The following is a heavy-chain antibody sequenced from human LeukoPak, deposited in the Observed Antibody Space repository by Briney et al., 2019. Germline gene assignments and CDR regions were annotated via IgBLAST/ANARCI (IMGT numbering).Heavy chain of an antibody. Sequence: GASVKVSCKASGYTFTSYAMHWVRQAPGQRLEWMGWINAGNGNTKYSQKFQGRVTMTRDTSTSTVYMELSSLRSEDTAVYYCASSRSIRWRFDPWGQGTLVTVSS. J-gene: IGHJ5*02. V-gene: IGHV1-3*01. D-gene: IGHD3-10*01. CDR3: ASSRSIRWRFDP. CDR1: GYTFTSYA. CDR2: INAGNGNT.